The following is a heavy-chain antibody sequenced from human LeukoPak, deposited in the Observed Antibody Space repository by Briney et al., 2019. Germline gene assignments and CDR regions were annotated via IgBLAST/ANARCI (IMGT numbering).Heavy chain of an antibody. CDR1: GGSFSGYH. Sequence: SETLSLTCAVYGGSFSGYHWSWLRQPPGKGLEWIGEINHSGSTNYNPSLKSRVTISVDTSKNQFSLKLSSVTAADTAVYYCAISLGIAEDYWGQGTLVTVSS. J-gene: IGHJ4*02. V-gene: IGHV4-34*01. D-gene: IGHD6-13*01. CDR2: INHSGST. CDR3: AISLGIAEDY.